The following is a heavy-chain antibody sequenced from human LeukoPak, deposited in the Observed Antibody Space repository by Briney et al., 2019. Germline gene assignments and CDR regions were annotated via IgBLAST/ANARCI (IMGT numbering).Heavy chain of an antibody. V-gene: IGHV1-69*13. CDR2: IIPIFGTA. D-gene: IGHD3-10*01. J-gene: IGHJ4*02. CDR1: GGTFSSYA. Sequence: GASVKVSCKASGGTFSSYAISWVRQAPGQGLEWMGGIIPIFGTANYAQKFQGRVTITADESTSTAYMELSSLRSEDTAVYYCARDSAYYYGSGSYVWDYWGQGTLVTVSS. CDR3: ARDSAYYYGSGSYVWDY.